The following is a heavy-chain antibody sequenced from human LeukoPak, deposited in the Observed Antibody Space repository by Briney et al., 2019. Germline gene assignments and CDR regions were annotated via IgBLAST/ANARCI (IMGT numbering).Heavy chain of an antibody. D-gene: IGHD3-10*01. J-gene: IGHJ4*02. Sequence: PSETLSLTCAVYAGSLSCYHWTWIRQPPGKGREWIGEINHGGSTNYNPSLKSRATISVATSKNQFSLKRSSGTAAATAWYSGGRGRHSYGFSGFRELLPDFDYWGQGTLVTVSS. V-gene: IGHV4-34*01. CDR1: AGSLSCYH. CDR2: INHGGST. CDR3: GRGRHSYGFSGFRELLPDFDY.